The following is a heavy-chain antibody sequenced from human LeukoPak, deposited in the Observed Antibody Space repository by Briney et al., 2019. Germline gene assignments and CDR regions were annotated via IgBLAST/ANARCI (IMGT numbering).Heavy chain of an antibody. Sequence: SETLSLTCAVYGGSFSGYYWSWIRQPPGKGLEWIGEINHSGSTNYNPSLKSRVTISVDTSKNQFSLKLSSVTAADTAVYYCARPLQQWLGTRAFRYWGQGTLVTVSS. CDR3: ARPLQQWLGTRAFRY. CDR1: GGSFSGYY. D-gene: IGHD6-19*01. CDR2: INHSGST. J-gene: IGHJ4*02. V-gene: IGHV4-34*01.